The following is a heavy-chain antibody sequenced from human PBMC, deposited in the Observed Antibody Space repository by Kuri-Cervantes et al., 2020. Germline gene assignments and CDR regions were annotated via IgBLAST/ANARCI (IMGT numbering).Heavy chain of an antibody. D-gene: IGHD3-9*01. CDR3: ARDGADVLTGYLIDY. V-gene: IGHV3-23*01. CDR1: GFTFSSYA. J-gene: IGHJ4*02. CDR2: ISGSGGST. Sequence: GESLKISCAASGFTFSSYAMSWVRQAPGKGLEWVSAISGSGGSTYYADSVKGRFTISRDNSRNTLYLQMNSLRAEDTAVYYCARDGADVLTGYLIDYWGQGTLVTVSS.